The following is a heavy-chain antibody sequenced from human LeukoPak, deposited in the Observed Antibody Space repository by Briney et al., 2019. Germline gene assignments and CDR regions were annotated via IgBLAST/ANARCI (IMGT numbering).Heavy chain of an antibody. J-gene: IGHJ6*03. Sequence: PSETLSLTCAVYGGSFSGYYWSWIRQPPGKGLEWIGEINHSGSTNYNPSLKSRVTISVDTSKNQFSLKLSSVTAADTAVYYCARASWLATNYYYYYMDVWGKGTTVTVSS. CDR3: ARASWLATNYYYYYMDV. D-gene: IGHD6-19*01. CDR1: GGSFSGYY. V-gene: IGHV4-34*01. CDR2: INHSGST.